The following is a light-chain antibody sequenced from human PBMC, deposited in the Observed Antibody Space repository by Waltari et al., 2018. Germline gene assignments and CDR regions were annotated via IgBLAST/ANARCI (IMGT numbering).Light chain of an antibody. CDR1: QNINSN. V-gene: IGKV1D-13*01. Sequence: IQMTQSPSALSASVGDRVTISCRASQNINSNLAWYQQKPGKAPKVLIYHASTLQSGTPSRFSGSGSGTDFTLTISSLQPEDSAGYYCQRYYDNPRTFGQGTKVEI. J-gene: IGKJ1*01. CDR2: HAS. CDR3: QRYYDNPRT.